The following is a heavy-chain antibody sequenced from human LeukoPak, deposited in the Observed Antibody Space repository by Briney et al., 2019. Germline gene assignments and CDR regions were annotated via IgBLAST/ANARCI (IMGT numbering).Heavy chain of an antibody. Sequence: PGGSLRLSCAASGFTFDDYAMHWVRQAPGKGLEWVSGISWNSGSIGYADSVKGRFTISRDNSKNTLYLQMNSLRAEDTAVYYCARDIGSYGDYLGYWGQGTLVTVSS. J-gene: IGHJ4*02. CDR1: GFTFDDYA. D-gene: IGHD4-17*01. CDR2: ISWNSGSI. V-gene: IGHV3-9*01. CDR3: ARDIGSYGDYLGY.